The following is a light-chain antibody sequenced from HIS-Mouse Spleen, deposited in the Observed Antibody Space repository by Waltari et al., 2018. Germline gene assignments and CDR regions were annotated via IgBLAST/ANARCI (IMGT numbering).Light chain of an antibody. V-gene: IGLV2-23*01. CDR2: EGS. CDR1: SSDVGSYNL. J-gene: IGLJ2*01. Sequence: QSALTQPASVSGSPGQSNTISCTGTSSDVGSYNLASWYQQHPGKAPKLMIYEGSKRPSGVSNRFSGSKSGNTASLTISGLQAEDEADYYCCSYAGSSTLVFGGGTKLTVL. CDR3: CSYAGSSTLV.